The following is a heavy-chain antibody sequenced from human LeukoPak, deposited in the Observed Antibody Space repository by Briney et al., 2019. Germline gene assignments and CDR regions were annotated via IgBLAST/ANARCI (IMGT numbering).Heavy chain of an antibody. CDR2: ISGSGGST. Sequence: GGSLRLSCAASGFTFSSYAMSWVRQAPGKGLEWVSAISGSGGSTYYADSVKGRFTISRDNAKNSLYLQMNSLRAEDTAVYYCARVIDYDFWSGYHTGYFDYWGQGTLVTVSS. CDR3: ARVIDYDFWSGYHTGYFDY. J-gene: IGHJ4*02. CDR1: GFTFSSYA. D-gene: IGHD3-3*01. V-gene: IGHV3-23*01.